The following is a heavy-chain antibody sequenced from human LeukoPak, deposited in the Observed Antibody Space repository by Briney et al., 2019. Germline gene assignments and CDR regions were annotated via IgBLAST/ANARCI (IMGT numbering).Heavy chain of an antibody. J-gene: IGHJ4*02. CDR3: ARDVGGYCSSVSCYASDY. CDR1: GYTFTGYY. CDR2: INPNSGGT. V-gene: IGHV1-2*02. Sequence: GASVKVSCKASGYTFTGYYIHWVRQAPGQGLEWMGWINPNSGGTNYAQKFQGRVTMTRDTSISTAYMELSRLRSDDTAIYYCARDVGGYCSSVSCYASDYWGQGTLVTVSS. D-gene: IGHD2-2*01.